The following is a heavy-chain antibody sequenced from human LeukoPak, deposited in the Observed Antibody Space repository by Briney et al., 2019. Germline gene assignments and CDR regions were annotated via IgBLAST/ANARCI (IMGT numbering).Heavy chain of an antibody. D-gene: IGHD6-19*01. V-gene: IGHV4-59*08. J-gene: IGHJ4*02. CDR1: GGSISSYY. CDR2: SHYSGTT. Sequence: PAATLSLTCTVSGGSISSYYWSWIRQPPGKGLEWIGYSHYSGTTSYSPSLESRVTMSVDTSKNQFSLKLSSVTVADTAVYYCARHSAGTTYDYWGQGTLVTVSS. CDR3: ARHSAGTTYDY.